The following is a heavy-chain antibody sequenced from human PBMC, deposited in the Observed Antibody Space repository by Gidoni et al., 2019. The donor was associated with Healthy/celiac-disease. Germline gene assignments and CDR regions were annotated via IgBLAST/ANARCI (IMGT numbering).Heavy chain of an antibody. D-gene: IGHD6-19*01. CDR2: IYYSGST. Sequence: QLQLQESGPGLVKPSETLSLTCTVSGGSISSSSYYWGWIRQPPGKGLGWIGSIYYSGSTYYTPSLKSRVTISVDTSKSHFSLKLSSVTAADTAVYYCARRGSGWYIFDIWGQGTMVTVSS. V-gene: IGHV4-39*02. CDR3: ARRGSGWYIFDI. J-gene: IGHJ3*02. CDR1: GGSISSSSYY.